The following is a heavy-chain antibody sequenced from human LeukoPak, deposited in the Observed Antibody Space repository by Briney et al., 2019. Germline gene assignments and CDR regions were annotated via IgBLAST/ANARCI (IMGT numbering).Heavy chain of an antibody. V-gene: IGHV3-23*01. J-gene: IGHJ4*02. CDR2: ISGSGGST. Sequence: GGSLRLSCAASGFTFSSYAMSWVRQAPGKGLEWVSAISGSGGSTYYADSVKGRFTISRDNSKNTLYLQMNSLRAEDTAVYYCANSIAAAGTSRSYFDYWGQGTLVTVSS. CDR3: ANSIAAAGTSRSYFDY. D-gene: IGHD6-13*01. CDR1: GFTFSSYA.